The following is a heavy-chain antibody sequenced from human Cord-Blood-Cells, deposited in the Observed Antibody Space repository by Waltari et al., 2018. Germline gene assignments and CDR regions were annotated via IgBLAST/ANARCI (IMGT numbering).Heavy chain of an antibody. D-gene: IGHD3-16*01. CDR1: GFTFSSHW. Sequence: EVQLVESGGGLVQPGGSLRLSCAASGFTFSSHWMSWVRQAPGKGLEWVANIKQDGSEKYYVDSVKGRFTISRDNAKNSLYLQMNSLRAEDTAVYYCARARRWGTPDYWGQGTLVTVSS. V-gene: IGHV3-7*01. CDR3: ARARRWGTPDY. CDR2: IKQDGSEK. J-gene: IGHJ4*02.